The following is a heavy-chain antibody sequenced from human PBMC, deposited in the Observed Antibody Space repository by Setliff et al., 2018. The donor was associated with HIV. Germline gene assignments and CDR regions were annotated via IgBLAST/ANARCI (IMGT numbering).Heavy chain of an antibody. CDR2: IYWDDDW. D-gene: IGHD2-15*01. V-gene: IGHV2-5*02. CDR3: AHRYCSGGSCYHAY. J-gene: IGHJ4*02. Sequence: SGPTLVNPTQTLRLTCTFSGFSLNTTGVSVGWIRQPPGKALDWLALIYWDDDWRYRPSLKSRLTITKDNSKNQVVLTMTNMDPVDTATYYCAHRYCSGGSCYHAYWSQGTLVTVSS. CDR1: GFSLNTTGVS.